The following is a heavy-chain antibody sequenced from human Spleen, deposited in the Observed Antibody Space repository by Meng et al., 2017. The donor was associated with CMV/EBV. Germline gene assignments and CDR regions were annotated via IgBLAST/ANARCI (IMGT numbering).Heavy chain of an antibody. V-gene: IGHV3-30*04. CDR2: ISKDGNNK. Sequence: GFTVTSASMHWVRQAPGKGLEWVAVISKDGNNKFYIDSVKGRFTICRDNSKNLVSLQMNRLRADDTALYYCARDPIGENYRGSHFEHWGQGTLVTVSS. J-gene: IGHJ4*02. CDR1: GFTVTSAS. D-gene: IGHD3-3*02. CDR3: ARDPIGENYRGSHFEH.